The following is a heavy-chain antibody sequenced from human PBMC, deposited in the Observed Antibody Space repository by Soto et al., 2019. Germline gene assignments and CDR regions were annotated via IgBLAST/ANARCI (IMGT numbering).Heavy chain of an antibody. CDR1: GGSFSGYY. D-gene: IGHD2-15*01. Sequence: SETLSLTCAVYGGSFSGYYWSWIRQPPGKGLEWIGEINHSGSTNYNPSLKSRVTISVDTSKNQFSLKLSSVTAADTAVYYCARIVVVAATDSPTGTPVGWFDPWGQGTLVTVSS. CDR3: ARIVVVAATDSPTGTPVGWFDP. J-gene: IGHJ5*02. CDR2: INHSGST. V-gene: IGHV4-34*01.